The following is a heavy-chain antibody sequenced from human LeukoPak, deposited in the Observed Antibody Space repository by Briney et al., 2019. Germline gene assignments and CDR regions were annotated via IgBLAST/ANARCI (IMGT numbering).Heavy chain of an antibody. V-gene: IGHV3-30*02. CDR3: AKDPPEAVAGTGFDY. Sequence: GGSLRLSCAASGFTFSSYGMHWVRQAPGKGLEWVAFIRYDGSNKYYADSVKGRFTISRDNSKNTLYLQMNSLRAEDTAVYYCAKDPPEAVAGTGFDYWGQGTLVTVSS. D-gene: IGHD6-19*01. CDR1: GFTFSSYG. J-gene: IGHJ4*02. CDR2: IRYDGSNK.